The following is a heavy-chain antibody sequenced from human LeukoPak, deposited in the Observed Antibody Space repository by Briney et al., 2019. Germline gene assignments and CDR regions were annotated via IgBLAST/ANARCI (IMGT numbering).Heavy chain of an antibody. CDR2: IYPDDSDT. D-gene: IGHD6-13*01. CDR1: EYSFPNYC. CDR3: AIGRGGQQLGDY. J-gene: IGHJ4*02. V-gene: IGHV5-51*01. Sequence: GESLKISCKHSEYSFPNYCIGWVRQMPGKGLEWMGIIYPDDSDTRYSPSFQGQVTISADRSISTAYLQWSSLRASDTAMYYCAIGRGGQQLGDYWGQGTLVTVSS.